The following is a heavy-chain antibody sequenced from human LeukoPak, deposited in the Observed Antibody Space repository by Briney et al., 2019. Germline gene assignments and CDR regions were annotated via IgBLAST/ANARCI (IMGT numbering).Heavy chain of an antibody. CDR2: ISGSGGST. D-gene: IGHD2-15*01. J-gene: IGHJ5*02. V-gene: IGHV3-23*01. CDR3: AKVRYCSGGSCYPNWFDP. Sequence: GGSLRLSCAASGFTFSSYAMSWVRQAPGKGLEWVSAISGSGGSTYYADSVKGRFTISRDNSKNTLYLQMNSLRAEDTAVYYCAKVRYCSGGSCYPNWFDPWGQGTLVTVSS. CDR1: GFTFSSYA.